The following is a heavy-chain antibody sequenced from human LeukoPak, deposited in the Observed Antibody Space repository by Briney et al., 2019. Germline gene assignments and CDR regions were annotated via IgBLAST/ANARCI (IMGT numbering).Heavy chain of an antibody. CDR3: AKMAGPDRRHYFDS. J-gene: IGHJ4*02. V-gene: IGHV3-23*01. CDR2: INGSGGDK. CDR1: GFTFSSYA. Sequence: GGSLRFSCAASGFTFSSYALSWVRQAPGKGLDWVSGINGSGGDKYHADSVKGRFTISRDNSRNTVYLHMNGLRAEDTAVYFCAKMAGPDRRHYFDSWGQGTLVSVSS. D-gene: IGHD1-14*01.